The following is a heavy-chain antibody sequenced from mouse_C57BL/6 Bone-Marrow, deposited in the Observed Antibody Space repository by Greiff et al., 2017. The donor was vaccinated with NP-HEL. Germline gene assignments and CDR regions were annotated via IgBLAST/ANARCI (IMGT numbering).Heavy chain of an antibody. CDR1: GFTFSSYA. CDR2: ISDGGSYT. Sequence: EVKLVESGGGLVKPGGSLKLSCAASGFTFSSYAMSWVRQTPEKRLEWVATISDGGSYTYYPDNVKGRFTISRDNAKNNLYLQMSHLKSEDTAMYYCARETPITTVVSYYAMDYWGQGTSVTVSS. CDR3: ARETPITTVVSYYAMDY. V-gene: IGHV5-4*01. J-gene: IGHJ4*01. D-gene: IGHD1-1*01.